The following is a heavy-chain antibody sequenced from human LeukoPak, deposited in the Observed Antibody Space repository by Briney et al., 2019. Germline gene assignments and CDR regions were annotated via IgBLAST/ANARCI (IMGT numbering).Heavy chain of an antibody. CDR1: GFTFTNYE. CDR3: ARDLGLRLGELSPIPDY. J-gene: IGHJ4*02. D-gene: IGHD3-16*02. V-gene: IGHV3-48*03. Sequence: GGSLRLSCAASGFTFTNYEMNWVRQAPGKGLEWISYITSSGSSIYYADSVKGRFTISRDNAKNSLSLQMNSLRAEDTAVYYCARDLGLRLGELSPIPDYWGQGTLVTVSS. CDR2: ITSSGSSI.